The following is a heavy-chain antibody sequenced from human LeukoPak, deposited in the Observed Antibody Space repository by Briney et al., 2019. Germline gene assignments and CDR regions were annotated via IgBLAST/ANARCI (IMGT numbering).Heavy chain of an antibody. V-gene: IGHV3-23*05. Sequence: QPGGSLRLSCVGSGFNFMQYGMMWVRQAPGKGLEWVSTIHPTSINTHHADSVKGRFTISRDNSKNTLYLQMNSLRVEDTAIYYCARDPSTLLPTDDSWGQGTLVAVSS. CDR3: ARDPSTLLPTDDS. CDR2: IHPTSINT. D-gene: IGHD2-2*01. CDR1: GFNFMQYG. J-gene: IGHJ4*02.